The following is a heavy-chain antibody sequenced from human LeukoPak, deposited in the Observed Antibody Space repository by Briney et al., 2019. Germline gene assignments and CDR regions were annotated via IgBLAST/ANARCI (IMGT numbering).Heavy chain of an antibody. J-gene: IGHJ6*02. V-gene: IGHV1-2*02. Sequence: GASVKVSCKASGDTFTGHYIHWVRQAPGQGLEWMGWINPKSGDTKYAQKFQGRVTMTRDTSISSAYMELSRLKSADTAVYYCARTPVGFKVGGRLYYYGMDVWGQGTTVNVSS. CDR3: ARTPVGFKVGGRLYYYGMDV. CDR2: INPKSGDT. CDR1: GDTFTGHY. D-gene: IGHD3-16*01.